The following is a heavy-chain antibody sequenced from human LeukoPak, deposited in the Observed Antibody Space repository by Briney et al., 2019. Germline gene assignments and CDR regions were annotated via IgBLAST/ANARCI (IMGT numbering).Heavy chain of an antibody. J-gene: IGHJ4*02. Sequence: GGSLRLSCAASGITFSGYSMNWVRQAPGKGLEWVSSISSSSGYIYYADSVKGRFTISRDNAKNSVFLQMNSLRAEDTAVYYCARELLYYYGSGDYWGQGTLVTVSS. V-gene: IGHV3-21*01. CDR2: ISSSSGYI. D-gene: IGHD3-10*01. CDR3: ARELLYYYGSGDY. CDR1: GITFSGYS.